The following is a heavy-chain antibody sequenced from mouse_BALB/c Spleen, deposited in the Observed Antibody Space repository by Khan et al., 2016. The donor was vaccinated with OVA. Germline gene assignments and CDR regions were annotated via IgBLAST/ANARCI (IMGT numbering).Heavy chain of an antibody. J-gene: IGHJ2*01. V-gene: IGHV3-2*02. Sequence: SGPGLVKPSQSLSLTCTVTGYSITSDYAWNWIRQFPGNKLEWMGYISYSGNTKYNPSLKSRISITRDTSKNQFFLQLNSVTTEDTATXCGASLYSEAFDYWGQGTTLTGSS. D-gene: IGHD1-1*01. CDR2: ISYSGNT. CDR3: ASLYSEAFDY. CDR1: GYSITSDYA.